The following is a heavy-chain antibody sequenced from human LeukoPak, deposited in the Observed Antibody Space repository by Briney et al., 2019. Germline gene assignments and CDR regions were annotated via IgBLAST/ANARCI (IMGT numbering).Heavy chain of an antibody. Sequence: GGSLRLSCAASGFTFSDYYMSWIRQAPGKGLEWVSYISSSGSTIYYADSVKGRFTISRDNAKNSLFLQMNSLRAEDTAVYFCAKAGGQNYYYSYMDVWGKGTTVTVS. V-gene: IGHV3-11*01. CDR3: AKAGGQNYYYSYMDV. D-gene: IGHD3-16*01. CDR2: ISSSGSTI. J-gene: IGHJ6*03. CDR1: GFTFSDYY.